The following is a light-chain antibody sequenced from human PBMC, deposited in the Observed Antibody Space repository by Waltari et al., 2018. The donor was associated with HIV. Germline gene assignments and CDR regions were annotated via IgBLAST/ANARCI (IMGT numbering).Light chain of an antibody. CDR3: QQYNNHWT. V-gene: IGKV1-5*03. Sequence: DIQITQSPSTLSASVGDRVTITCRASQSIISWLAWYQQKPGKAPKLLIYKASTLQSGVPSRCSGSGSATKFTLTISSLQPDDFATYYGQQYNNHWTFGQGTKVEIK. J-gene: IGKJ1*01. CDR2: KAS. CDR1: QSIISW.